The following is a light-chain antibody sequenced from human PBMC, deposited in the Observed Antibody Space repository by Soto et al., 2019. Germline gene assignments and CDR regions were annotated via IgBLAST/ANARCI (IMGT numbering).Light chain of an antibody. Sequence: EIVMTQSPATLSLSPGERATLSFRASQSVSSSLDWYQQKPGQAPRLLIYGASTRATGIPARFSGSGSGTEFTLTISSLQSEDFAVYYCQQYNNWPETFGQGTKVDIK. CDR2: GAS. J-gene: IGKJ1*01. V-gene: IGKV3-15*01. CDR1: QSVSSS. CDR3: QQYNNWPET.